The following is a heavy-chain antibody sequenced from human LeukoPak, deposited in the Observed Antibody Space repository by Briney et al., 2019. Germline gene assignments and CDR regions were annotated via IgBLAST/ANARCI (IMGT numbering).Heavy chain of an antibody. V-gene: IGHV3-48*01. Sequence: GGSLRLSCSTSGFTFSGFHMNWLRQAPGMGLEHVAWISSIDSTTYYAYSVVGRFTISRDNSKNTLYLQMNSLRAKDTAVYYCAREDGQLGGDYYYYMDVWGKGTTVTVSS. CDR1: GFTFSGFH. J-gene: IGHJ6*03. D-gene: IGHD3-3*01. CDR3: AREDGQLGGDYYYYMDV. CDR2: ISSIDSTT.